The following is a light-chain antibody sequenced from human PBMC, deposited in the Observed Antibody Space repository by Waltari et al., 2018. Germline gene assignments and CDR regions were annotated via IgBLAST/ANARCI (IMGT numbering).Light chain of an antibody. CDR1: QSILHRNGYNY. V-gene: IGKV2-28*01. J-gene: IGKJ4*01. Sequence: DIVMTQSPLSLSVTPGEPASISCRSSQSILHRNGYNYLDWYLQKPGQSPQLLIYLGSNRASGVPDRFSGSGSGTDFTLKISRVEAEDVGVYYCMQALQVALTFGGGTKVEIK. CDR3: MQALQVALT. CDR2: LGS.